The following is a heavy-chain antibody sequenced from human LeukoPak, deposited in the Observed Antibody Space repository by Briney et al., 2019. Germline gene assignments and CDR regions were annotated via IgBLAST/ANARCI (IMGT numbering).Heavy chain of an antibody. CDR3: ARWGSNMAREKGDH. V-gene: IGHV4-59*08. Sequence: SETLSLTCTVSGGSISSYYWSWIRQPPGKGLEWIGYIYYSGITNYNPSLKTRVTILVDTSKNQFSLKLSSVTAADTAVYYCARWGSNMAREKGDHWGQGALVTVSS. CDR2: IYYSGIT. D-gene: IGHD3-10*01. J-gene: IGHJ4*02. CDR1: GGSISSYY.